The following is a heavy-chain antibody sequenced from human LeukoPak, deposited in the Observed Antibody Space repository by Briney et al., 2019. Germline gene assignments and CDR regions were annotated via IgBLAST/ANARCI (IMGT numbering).Heavy chain of an antibody. D-gene: IGHD1-26*01. V-gene: IGHV4-34*01. CDR2: INHSGST. Sequence: SETLSLTCAVYGGSFSGYYWSWIRQPPGKGLEWIGEINHSGSTNYNPSLKSRVTISVDTSKNQFSLKLSSVTAADTAVYYCAVGRRDYYYGMDVWGQGTTVTVS. J-gene: IGHJ6*02. CDR3: AVGRRDYYYGMDV. CDR1: GGSFSGYY.